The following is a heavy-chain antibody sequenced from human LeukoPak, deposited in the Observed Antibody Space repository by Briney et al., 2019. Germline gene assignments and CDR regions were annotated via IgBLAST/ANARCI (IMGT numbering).Heavy chain of an antibody. CDR3: ARDRSSWSYYYCYGMDV. Sequence: ASVKVSCKASGYTFTSYGISWVRQAPGQGLEWMGWISAYNGNTNYAQKLQGRVTMTTDTSTSTAYMELRSLRSDDTAVYYCARDRSSWSYYYCYGMDVWGQGTTVTVSS. V-gene: IGHV1-18*01. D-gene: IGHD6-13*01. J-gene: IGHJ6*02. CDR2: ISAYNGNT. CDR1: GYTFTSYG.